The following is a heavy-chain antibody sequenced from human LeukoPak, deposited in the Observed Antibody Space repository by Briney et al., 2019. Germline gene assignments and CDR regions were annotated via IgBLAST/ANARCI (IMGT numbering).Heavy chain of an antibody. CDR3: AKDRRGYSYGYSFFDY. J-gene: IGHJ4*02. Sequence: SGGSLRLSCAASGFTFSSYGMHWVRQAPGKGLEWVAFIRYDGSNKYYADSVKGRFTTSRDNSKNTLYLQMNSLRAEDTAVYYCAKDRRGYSYGYSFFDYWGQGTLVTVSS. CDR2: IRYDGSNK. V-gene: IGHV3-30*02. D-gene: IGHD5-18*01. CDR1: GFTFSSYG.